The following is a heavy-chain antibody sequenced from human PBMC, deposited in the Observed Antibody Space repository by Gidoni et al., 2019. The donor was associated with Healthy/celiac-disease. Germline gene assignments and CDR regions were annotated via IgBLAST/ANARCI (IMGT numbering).Heavy chain of an antibody. D-gene: IGHD3-22*01. CDR3: ARVGDSSGVVDY. V-gene: IGHV3-21*01. Sequence: EVQLVESGGGLVKPGGSLRLSCYASGFPFSSYSMNWVRQAPGKGLEWVSSISSSSSYIYYADSVKGRFTISRDNAKNSLYLQMNSLRAEDTAVYYCARVGDSSGVVDYWGQGTLVTVSS. J-gene: IGHJ4*02. CDR2: ISSSSSYI. CDR1: GFPFSSYS.